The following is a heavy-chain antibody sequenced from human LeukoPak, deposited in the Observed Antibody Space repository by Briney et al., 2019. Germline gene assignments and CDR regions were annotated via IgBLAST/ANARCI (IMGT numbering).Heavy chain of an antibody. CDR2: IIPIFGTA. CDR1: GGTFSSYA. V-gene: IGHV1-69*05. Sequence: SVKVSCKASGGTFSSYAISWVRQAPGQGLEWMGGIIPIFGTANYAQKLQGRVTMTTDTSTSTAYMELRSLRSDDTAVYYCARVGQLELRGSFDYWGQGTLVTVSS. J-gene: IGHJ4*02. D-gene: IGHD1-7*01. CDR3: ARVGQLELRGSFDY.